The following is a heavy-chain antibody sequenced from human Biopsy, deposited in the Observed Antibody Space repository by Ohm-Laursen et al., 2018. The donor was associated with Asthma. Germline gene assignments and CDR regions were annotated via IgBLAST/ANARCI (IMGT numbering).Heavy chain of an antibody. D-gene: IGHD4-17*01. J-gene: IGHJ4*02. CDR1: GINFNTAW. V-gene: IGHV3-15*01. Sequence: GSLRLSCAASGINFNTAWMTWGRQVPGKGLEWVGRIKSKNDGETTDYAAPVKGRFTTSRDDSKNTLYLQMNSLKSEDTAVYYCTTDPGEYEVRWGQGVLVTVSS. CDR2: IKSKNDGETT. CDR3: TTDPGEYEVR.